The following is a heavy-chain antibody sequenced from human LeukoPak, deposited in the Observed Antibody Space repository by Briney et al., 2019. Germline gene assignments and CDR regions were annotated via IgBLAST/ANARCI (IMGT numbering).Heavy chain of an antibody. V-gene: IGHV4-31*03. D-gene: IGHD3/OR15-3a*01. CDR3: AREGTVSFDY. Sequence: SETLSLTCTVSGGSISSGGYYWSWIRQHPGKGLEWIGYIYYSGSTYYNPSLKSRVTISVDTSKNQFSLKLSSVTAADTAVYYCAREGTVSFDYWGQGTLVTASS. CDR1: GGSISSGGYY. J-gene: IGHJ4*02. CDR2: IYYSGST.